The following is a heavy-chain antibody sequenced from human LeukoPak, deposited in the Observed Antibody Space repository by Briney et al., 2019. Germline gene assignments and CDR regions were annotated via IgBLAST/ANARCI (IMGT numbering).Heavy chain of an antibody. J-gene: IGHJ4*02. CDR3: ARGIVVVPAAISGTDY. CDR1: GYTFTGYY. V-gene: IGHV1-2*02. Sequence: ASVKVSCKASGYTFTGYYMHWVRQAPGQGLEWMGWINPNSGGTNYAQKFQGRVTMTRDTSISTAYMELSRLRSDDTAVYYCARGIVVVPAAISGTDYWGQGTLVTVSS. D-gene: IGHD2-2*01. CDR2: INPNSGGT.